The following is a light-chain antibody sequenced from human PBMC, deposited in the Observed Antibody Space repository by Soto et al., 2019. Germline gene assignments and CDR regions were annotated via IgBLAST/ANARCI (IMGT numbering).Light chain of an antibody. CDR1: ESLLHTTAYNY. V-gene: IGKV2-28*01. Sequence: ETVKKQLPLSLSVTPGEPACVSCMSSESLLHTTAYNYLDWYLQQPGQSPQLLIYLSSYRASGVPDRFSGSGSGTESTLRISRVAAEDVGVYYCMQPLHLPVTFGQVTLLEI. CDR3: MQPLHLPVT. CDR2: LSS. J-gene: IGKJ5*01.